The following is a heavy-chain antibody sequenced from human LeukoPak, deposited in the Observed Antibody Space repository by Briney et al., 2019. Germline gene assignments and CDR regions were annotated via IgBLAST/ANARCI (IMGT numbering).Heavy chain of an antibody. CDR1: GYTFSTYG. Sequence: ASVKVSCKASGYTFSTYGISWVRQAPGQGLEWTGWISTYNGNTNYAQKLQGRVTMTTDTSTGTAYIELRSLRSDDTAVYYCARGTTADIDYWGQGTLVTVSS. V-gene: IGHV1-18*01. CDR3: ARGTTADIDY. D-gene: IGHD5-12*01. J-gene: IGHJ4*02. CDR2: ISTYNGNT.